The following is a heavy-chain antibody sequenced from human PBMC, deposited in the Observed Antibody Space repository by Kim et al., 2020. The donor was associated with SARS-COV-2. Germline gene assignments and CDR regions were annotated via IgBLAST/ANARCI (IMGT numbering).Heavy chain of an antibody. J-gene: IGHJ4*02. CDR1: GFTFTGYA. Sequence: GGSLRLSCTTSGFTFTGYAFCWVRQAPGKGLEWVSSFDGSDGTTSYVDSVKGRFTISRDNSKNTLSLQMISLRADATAVYYCMKGGWGWIWDHWGQGT. CDR2: FDGSDGTT. V-gene: IGHV3-23*01. CDR3: MKGGWGWIWDH. D-gene: IGHD2-2*03.